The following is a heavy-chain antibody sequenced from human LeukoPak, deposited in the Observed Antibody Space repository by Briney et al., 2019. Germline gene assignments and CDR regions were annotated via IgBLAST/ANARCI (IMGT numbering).Heavy chain of an antibody. CDR2: ISSSGSTI. D-gene: IGHD4-23*01. CDR1: GFTFSTYW. J-gene: IGHJ4*02. Sequence: PGGSLRLSCAASGFTFSTYWMSWVRQAPGKGLEWVSYISSSGSTIYYADSVKGRFTISRDNAKNSLYLQMNSLRAEDTAVYYCARCRNSGFMADDYFDYWGQGTLVTVSS. V-gene: IGHV3-48*04. CDR3: ARCRNSGFMADDYFDY.